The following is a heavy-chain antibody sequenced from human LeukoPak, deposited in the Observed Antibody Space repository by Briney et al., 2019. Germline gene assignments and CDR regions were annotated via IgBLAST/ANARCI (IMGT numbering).Heavy chain of an antibody. D-gene: IGHD3-16*02. V-gene: IGHV1-69*05. J-gene: IGHJ4*02. CDR3: ARDHLRGESTGGYHFDY. CDR1: GGTFSSYA. Sequence: SVKVSCKASGGTFSSYAISWVRQAPGQGLEWMGGIIPIFGTANYAQKFQGRVTMTRDTSISTAYMELRRLRSDDTAVFYCARDHLRGESTGGYHFDYWGQGTLVTVSS. CDR2: IIPIFGTA.